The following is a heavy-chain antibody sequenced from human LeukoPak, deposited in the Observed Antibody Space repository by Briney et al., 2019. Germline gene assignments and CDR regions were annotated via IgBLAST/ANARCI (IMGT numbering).Heavy chain of an antibody. V-gene: IGHV4-59*01. CDR2: IYYSGST. D-gene: IGHD3-10*01. CDR3: ARDLVAGH. Sequence: SETLSLTCTVSGGSTSSYYWSWIRQPPGKGLEWIGYIYYSGSTNYNPSLKSRVTISVDTSKNQFSLKLSSVTAADTAVYYCARDLVAGHWGQGTLVTVSS. J-gene: IGHJ4*02. CDR1: GGSTSSYY.